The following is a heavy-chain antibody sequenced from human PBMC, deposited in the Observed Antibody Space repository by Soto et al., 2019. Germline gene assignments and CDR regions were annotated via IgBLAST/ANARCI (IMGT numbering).Heavy chain of an antibody. Sequence: QVQLVQSGAEVKKPGSSVKVSCKASGGTFSSYTISWVRQAPGQGLEWMGRIIPILGIANYAQKFQGRVTMTRNTSISTAYMELSSLRSEDTAVYYCARATAQDYWGQGTLVTVSS. CDR2: IIPILGIA. CDR1: GGTFSSYT. CDR3: ARATAQDY. V-gene: IGHV1-69*02. J-gene: IGHJ4*02.